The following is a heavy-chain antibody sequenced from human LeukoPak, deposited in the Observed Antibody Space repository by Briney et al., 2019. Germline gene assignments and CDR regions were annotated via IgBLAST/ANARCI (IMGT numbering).Heavy chain of an antibody. J-gene: IGHJ4*02. CDR2: IYYSGST. Sequence: LRLSCAASGFTFSSYAMSWIRQHPGKGLEWIGYIYYSGSTYYNPSLKSRVTISVDTSKNQFSLKLSSVTAADTAVYYCARDSSSWYEGLDWGQGTLVTVSS. V-gene: IGHV4-31*02. CDR1: GFTFSSYA. D-gene: IGHD6-13*01. CDR3: ARDSSSWYEGLD.